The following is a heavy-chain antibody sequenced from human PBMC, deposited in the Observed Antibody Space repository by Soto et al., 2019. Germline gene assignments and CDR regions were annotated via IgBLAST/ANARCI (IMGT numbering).Heavy chain of an antibody. J-gene: IGHJ4*02. V-gene: IGHV3-30*18. D-gene: IGHD6-19*01. Sequence: VQLVESGGGVVQPGSSLRLSFAASGFTFIDYAMHWVRQAPGKGLEWVAVVSHDGRNTHYADSVKGRFTISRDSSTNTVSLEMTSLRAEDTAVYYCAKGGRQWLVTSDFKYWGQGDLVTVPS. CDR1: GFTFIDYA. CDR3: AKGGRQWLVTSDFKY. CDR2: VSHDGRNT.